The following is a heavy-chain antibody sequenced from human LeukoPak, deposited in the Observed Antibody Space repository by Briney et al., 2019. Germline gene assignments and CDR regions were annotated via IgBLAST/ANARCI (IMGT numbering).Heavy chain of an antibody. CDR1: GFTFSSCG. D-gene: IGHD1-14*01. Sequence: GGSLRLSCAASGFTFSSCGFNWVRQAPGKGVEWVSSIGPTGTDRYYADSVRGRFTISRDNAKNSMYLQMDSLRDEDTAVYYCATETIGRHYDYWGQGTLLTVSS. CDR2: IGPTGTDR. J-gene: IGHJ4*02. CDR3: ATETIGRHYDY. V-gene: IGHV3-21*01.